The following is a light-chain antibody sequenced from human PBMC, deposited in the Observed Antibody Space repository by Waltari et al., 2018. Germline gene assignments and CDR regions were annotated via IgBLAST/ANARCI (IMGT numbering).Light chain of an antibody. Sequence: EIVMTQSPATLSVSPGERATLSCRASQSVSSNLAWYQQKPCQAPRLLIYGASTRATGIPARLSGSGSGTEFTLTISSLQSEDFAVYYCQQYNNRLWTFGQGTKVEIK. CDR1: QSVSSN. V-gene: IGKV3-15*01. CDR3: QQYNNRLWT. J-gene: IGKJ1*01. CDR2: GAS.